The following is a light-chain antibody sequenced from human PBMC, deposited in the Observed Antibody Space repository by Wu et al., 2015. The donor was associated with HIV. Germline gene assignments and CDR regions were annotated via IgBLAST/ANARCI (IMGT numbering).Light chain of an antibody. V-gene: IGKV1-39*01. CDR1: QSIGNY. CDR2: LTS. Sequence: DIQMTQSPSSPSASVGDRVSITCRASQSIGNYLHWYQQKLGKAPRLLIHLTSNLQSGVPSRFSGSGSGTEFSLTISGLQPEDFATYYCQQFNSYRYTFGQGTKLEIK. CDR3: QQFNSYRYT. J-gene: IGKJ2*01.